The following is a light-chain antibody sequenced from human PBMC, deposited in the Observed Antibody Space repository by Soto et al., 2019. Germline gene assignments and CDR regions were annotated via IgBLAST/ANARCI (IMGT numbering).Light chain of an antibody. CDR1: QSVSSSY. Sequence: EIVLTQSPGTLSLSPGERATLSCRASQSVSSSYLAWYQQKPGQAPRLLIYGASSRATGIPDRFSGSGSGKDFTLTIRRLEPEEFAVYYCQQYGSSPGTFGQGTQLESK. V-gene: IGKV3-20*01. CDR3: QQYGSSPGT. J-gene: IGKJ2*01. CDR2: GAS.